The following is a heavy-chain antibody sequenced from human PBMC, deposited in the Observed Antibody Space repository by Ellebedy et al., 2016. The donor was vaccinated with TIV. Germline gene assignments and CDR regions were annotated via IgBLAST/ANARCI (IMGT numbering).Heavy chain of an antibody. CDR1: GFIFNAYG. D-gene: IGHD6-13*01. CDR2: IWYDGSHP. V-gene: IGHV3-30*02. Sequence: PGGSLRLSCAASGFIFNAYGLHWVRQAPGKGPEWVALIWYDGSHPDSAESVKGRFTISRDNSNNTLYLQMNSLRSDDTAVYYCARDLLAAAGTGDFWGQGTLVTVSS. J-gene: IGHJ4*02. CDR3: ARDLLAAAGTGDF.